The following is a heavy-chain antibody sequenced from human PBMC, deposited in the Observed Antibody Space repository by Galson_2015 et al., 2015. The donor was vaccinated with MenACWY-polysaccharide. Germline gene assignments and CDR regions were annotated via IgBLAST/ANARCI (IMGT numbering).Heavy chain of an antibody. CDR2: INYSGST. Sequence: ETLSLTCTVSGNSVSSVPYYWTWIRQPPGKGLEWIGYINYSGSTNYNPSLKSQVSISIDTSKNQFSLKLSSVTAADTAVYYCARTEVRGVYYYYHYYMDVWGKGTTVTVSS. D-gene: IGHD3-10*01. V-gene: IGHV4-61*01. J-gene: IGHJ6*03. CDR1: GNSVSSVPYY. CDR3: ARTEVRGVYYYYHYYMDV.